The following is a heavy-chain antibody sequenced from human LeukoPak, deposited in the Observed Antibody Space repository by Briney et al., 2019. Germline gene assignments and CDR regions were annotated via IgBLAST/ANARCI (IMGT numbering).Heavy chain of an antibody. CDR3: ARDEYCSSTSCYIDY. Sequence: SVKVSCKASGGTFSSYAISWVRQAPGQGLEWMGGIIPIFGTANYAQKFQGRVTITADKSTSTAYMELSSLRSEDTAVYYCARDEYCSSTSCYIDYWGQGTLVTVSS. V-gene: IGHV1-69*06. D-gene: IGHD2-2*02. CDR2: IIPIFGTA. J-gene: IGHJ4*02. CDR1: GGTFSSYA.